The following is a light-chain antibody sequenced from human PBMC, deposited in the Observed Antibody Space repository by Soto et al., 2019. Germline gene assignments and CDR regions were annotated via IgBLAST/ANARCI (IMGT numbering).Light chain of an antibody. CDR1: QSVSTY. CDR2: DAS. J-gene: IGKJ1*01. V-gene: IGKV3-11*01. Sequence: DIVLTQSPATLSLSPGERATLSCRASQSVSTYLAWYQQKPGQAPRLLIYDASNRATGIPARFSGSGSGTDFTLTISSLEPEDFAVYHCQQYGSSQRTFGQGTKVDI. CDR3: QQYGSSQRT.